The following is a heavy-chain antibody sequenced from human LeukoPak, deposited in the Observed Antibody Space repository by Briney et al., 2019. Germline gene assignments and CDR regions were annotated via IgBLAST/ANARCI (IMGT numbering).Heavy chain of an antibody. V-gene: IGHV4-61*02. CDR3: ARISDSSSWSGSVRDYYYMDV. Sequence: SQTLSLTCAVSGGSISSGGYYGSWIRQPAGKGLEWIGRIYTSGSTNYNPSLKSRVTMSVDTSKNQFSLKLSSVTAADTAVYYCARISDSSSWSGSVRDYYYMDVWGEGTTVTVSS. D-gene: IGHD6-13*01. J-gene: IGHJ6*03. CDR2: IYTSGST. CDR1: GGSISSGGYY.